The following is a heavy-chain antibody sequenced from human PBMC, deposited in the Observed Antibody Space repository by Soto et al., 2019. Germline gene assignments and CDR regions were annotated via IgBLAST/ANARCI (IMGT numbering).Heavy chain of an antibody. CDR2: IIPIFGTA. V-gene: IGHV1-69*13. CDR1: GGTFSSYA. Sequence: AASVKVSCKASGGTFSSYAISWVRQAPGQGLEWMGGIIPIFGTANYAQKFQGRVTITADESTSTAYMELSSLRSEDTAVYYCARVRYCSSTSCYMSPELYYYYGMDVWGQGTTVTVSS. D-gene: IGHD2-2*02. J-gene: IGHJ6*02. CDR3: ARVRYCSSTSCYMSPELYYYYGMDV.